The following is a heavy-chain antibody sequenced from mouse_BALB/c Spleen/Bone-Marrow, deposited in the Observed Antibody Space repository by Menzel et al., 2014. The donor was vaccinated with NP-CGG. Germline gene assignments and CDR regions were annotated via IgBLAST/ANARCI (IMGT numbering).Heavy chain of an antibody. V-gene: IGHV1-80*01. CDR2: IYPGDGDT. CDR1: GYAFSSYW. Sequence: LQESGAELVRPGSSVKISCKASGYAFSSYWMNWVKQRPGQGLEWIGQIYPGDGDTNYNGKFKGKATLTADKSSSTAYMQLSSLTSEDSAVYFCARSDYCAMDYWGQGTSVTVSS. CDR3: ARSDYCAMDY. J-gene: IGHJ4*01.